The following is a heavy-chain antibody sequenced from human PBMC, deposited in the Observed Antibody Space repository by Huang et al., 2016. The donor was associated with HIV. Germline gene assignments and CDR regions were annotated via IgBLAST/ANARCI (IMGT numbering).Heavy chain of an antibody. Sequence: EVQLVESGGGLVRPGRSLRLSCVASGFTFDDYAMHWVRQTAGKGRGWVSGINWKSGNIAYADSVRGRFTSSRDNAKNSLYLQMNSLRPEDTALYYCAKDWGYDFGAFDFWGRGTMVTVSS. V-gene: IGHV3-9*01. J-gene: IGHJ3*01. CDR3: AKDWGYDFGAFDF. CDR1: GFTFDDYA. D-gene: IGHD3-16*01. CDR2: INWKSGNI.